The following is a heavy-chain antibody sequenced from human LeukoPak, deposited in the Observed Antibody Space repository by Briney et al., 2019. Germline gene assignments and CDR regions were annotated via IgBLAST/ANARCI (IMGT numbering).Heavy chain of an antibody. CDR3: ATLWYLRPDY. V-gene: IGHV4-39*07. J-gene: IGHJ4*02. D-gene: IGHD4-23*01. Sequence: SETLSLTCSVSGGSISTSTHYWGWIRQPPGKGLEWIGSIFYSGNTYYNPSLKSRVTISVDRSKNQFSLKLNSVTAADTAVYYCATLWYLRPDYWGQGTLVTVSS. CDR2: IFYSGNT. CDR1: GGSISTSTHY.